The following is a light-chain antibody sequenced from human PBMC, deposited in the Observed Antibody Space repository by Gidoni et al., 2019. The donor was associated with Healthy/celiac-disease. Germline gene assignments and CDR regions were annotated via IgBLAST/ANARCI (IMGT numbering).Light chain of an antibody. J-gene: IGKJ1*01. CDR3: QQYNNRQT. Sequence: EIVMTQSPATLSVSPGERATLSCRASPSVSSNLAWYQQKPGQAPRLLIYGASTRATGSPARFSGSGSGTEFTLTISSLQSEDFAVYYCQQYNNRQTFGQGTKVEIK. CDR1: PSVSSN. CDR2: GAS. V-gene: IGKV3-15*01.